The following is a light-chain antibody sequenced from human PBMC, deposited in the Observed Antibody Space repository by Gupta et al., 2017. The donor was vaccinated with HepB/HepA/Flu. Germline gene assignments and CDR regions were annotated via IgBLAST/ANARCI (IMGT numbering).Light chain of an antibody. V-gene: IGLV2-14*03. CDR1: SSDVGGYKY. Sequence: QSALPQPASVCGSPGQSITISCTGTSSDVGGYKYVSWYQQHPGKAPKLMIYDVSNRPSGVSNRFSGSKSGNTASLTISGLQAEDEAYYYCSSYTSSITYVFGTGTKVTVL. CDR3: SSYTSSITYV. J-gene: IGLJ1*01. CDR2: DVS.